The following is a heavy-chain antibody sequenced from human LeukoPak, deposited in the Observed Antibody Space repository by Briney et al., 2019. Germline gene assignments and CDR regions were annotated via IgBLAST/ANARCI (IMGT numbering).Heavy chain of an antibody. Sequence: GRSLRLSCVASGFTFSNYGMHWVRQAPGKGLEWVASISWDGRNKYYADSVTGRFTISRDNSQNTLYLQMNSLRGEDTAVYYCARHPPSGGDTVYWYFDLWGRGTLVTVSS. CDR3: ARHPPSGGDTVYWYFDL. CDR1: GFTFSNYG. CDR2: ISWDGRNK. J-gene: IGHJ2*01. V-gene: IGHV3-30*03. D-gene: IGHD4-17*01.